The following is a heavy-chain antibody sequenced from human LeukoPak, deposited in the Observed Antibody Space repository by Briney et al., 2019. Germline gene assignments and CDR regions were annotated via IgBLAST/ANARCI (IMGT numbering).Heavy chain of an antibody. CDR2: IIPIFGTA. D-gene: IGHD4-17*01. CDR1: GGTFSSYA. Sequence: GSSVKVSCKASGGTFSSYAISWVRQAPGQGLEWMGGIIPIFGTANYAQKFQGRVTITADESTSTAYMELSSLRSEDTAVYYCARRAYDYGDYLLSDAFDIWGQGTMVTVSS. CDR3: ARRAYDYGDYLLSDAFDI. V-gene: IGHV1-69*01. J-gene: IGHJ3*02.